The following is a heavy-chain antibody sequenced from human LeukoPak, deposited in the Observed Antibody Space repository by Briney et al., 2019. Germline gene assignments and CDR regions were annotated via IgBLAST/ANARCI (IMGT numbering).Heavy chain of an antibody. D-gene: IGHD3-3*01. Sequence: ASVKVSCKASGYTFTGYYMHWVRQAPGRGLEWMGWINPNSGGTNYAQKFQGRVTMTRDTSISTAYMELSRLRSDDTAVYYCARGGTLRFLEWSLLNPYYFDYWGQGTLVTVSS. J-gene: IGHJ4*02. CDR3: ARGGTLRFLEWSLLNPYYFDY. CDR1: GYTFTGYY. V-gene: IGHV1-2*02. CDR2: INPNSGGT.